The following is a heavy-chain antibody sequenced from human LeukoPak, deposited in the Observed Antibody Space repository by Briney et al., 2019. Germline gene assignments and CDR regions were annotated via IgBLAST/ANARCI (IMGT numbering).Heavy chain of an antibody. D-gene: IGHD5-12*01. CDR1: GFTFSNAW. CDR2: ISSSGSVI. CDR3: ARDNGGYDFDY. J-gene: IGHJ4*02. Sequence: GGSLRLSCAASGFTFSNAWMSWVRQAPGKGLEWVSHISSSGSVIDYADSVRGRFTISRDNARNPLYLQMNSLTAEDTAVYYCARDNGGYDFDYWGQGTLVTVSS. V-gene: IGHV3-11*04.